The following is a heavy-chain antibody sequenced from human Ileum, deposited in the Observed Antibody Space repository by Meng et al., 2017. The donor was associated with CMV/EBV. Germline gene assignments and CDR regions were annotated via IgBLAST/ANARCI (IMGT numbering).Heavy chain of an antibody. CDR3: ARDSGRMDY. CDR2: IKQDVSEI. Sequence: GGSLRLSCAASGFTFSNYWMSWVRQAPGKGLEWVANIKQDVSEIYYVGSVKGRFTISRDNAKNSVYLQMNSLRAEDTAVYYCARDSGRMDYWGQGTLVTVSS. J-gene: IGHJ4*02. CDR1: GFTFSNYW. D-gene: IGHD2-8*01. V-gene: IGHV3-7*01.